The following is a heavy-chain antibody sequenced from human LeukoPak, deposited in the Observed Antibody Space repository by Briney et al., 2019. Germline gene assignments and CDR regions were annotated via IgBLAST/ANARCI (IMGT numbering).Heavy chain of an antibody. Sequence: GGSLRLSCAASGFTFSSYAMHWVRQAPGKGLEWVAVISYDGSNKYYADSVKGRFTISRDNSKNPLYLQMNSLRAEDTAVYYCASGERERRFDYWGQGTLVTVSS. CDR3: ASGERERRFDY. V-gene: IGHV3-30*04. CDR1: GFTFSSYA. CDR2: ISYDGSNK. D-gene: IGHD1-26*01. J-gene: IGHJ4*02.